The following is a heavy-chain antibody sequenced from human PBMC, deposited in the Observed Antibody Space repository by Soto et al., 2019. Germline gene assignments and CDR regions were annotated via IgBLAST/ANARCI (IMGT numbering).Heavy chain of an antibody. V-gene: IGHV3-21*01. CDR1: GFTFSSYS. CDR2: ISSSSSYI. CDR3: ARVGCWSGYYYYYGMDV. D-gene: IGHD3-3*01. J-gene: IGHJ6*02. Sequence: GGSLRLSCAASGFTFSSYSMNWVRQAPGKGLEWVSSISSSSSYIYYADSVKGRFTISRDNAKNSLYLQMNSLRAEDTAVYYCARVGCWSGYYYYYGMDVWGQGTTVTVSS.